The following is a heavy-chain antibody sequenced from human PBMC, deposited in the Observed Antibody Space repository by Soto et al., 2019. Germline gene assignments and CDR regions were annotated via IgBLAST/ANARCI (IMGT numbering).Heavy chain of an antibody. CDR3: AREVVSSCYYFFRLDP. V-gene: IGHV1-18*01. Sequence: QVQLVQSGAEVKKAGASVKVSCKASGYTFTHYGVTWVRQAPGQGLEWMVWNNVYNGNTNYAQNLQGRVTMTTYTFASTAYMELRSLRSDDTAVYYCAREVVSSCYYFFRLDPWGQGTLVTVSS. J-gene: IGHJ5*02. D-gene: IGHD6-19*01. CDR1: GYTFTHYG. CDR2: NNVYNGNT.